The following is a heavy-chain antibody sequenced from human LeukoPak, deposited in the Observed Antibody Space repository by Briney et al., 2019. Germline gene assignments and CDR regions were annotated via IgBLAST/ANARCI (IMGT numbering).Heavy chain of an antibody. CDR2: IYYSANA. Sequence: SGTLSLTCSVSGASVTDYYWTWIRQSPGKGLEWLGSIYYSANANYNPSLNSRVSIWVDTSKNQFSLTLTSVTATDTAVYYCARNDYYDSFYGMDVWGQGTTVTVSS. J-gene: IGHJ6*02. CDR1: GASVTDYY. V-gene: IGHV4-59*02. CDR3: ARNDYYDSFYGMDV. D-gene: IGHD3-22*01.